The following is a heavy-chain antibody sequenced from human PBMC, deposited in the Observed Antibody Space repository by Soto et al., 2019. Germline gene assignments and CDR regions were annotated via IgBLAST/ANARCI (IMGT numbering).Heavy chain of an antibody. D-gene: IGHD6-13*01. V-gene: IGHV3-30*03. Sequence: GGSLRLSCAASGFNFSNYAMHWVRQAPGKGLEWVALILFDGRNEYYADSVKGRFIISRDNSKNTLHLQMNSLRAEDTAVYYCTRDASRDSSARGWFDPWGPGTLVTVSS. J-gene: IGHJ5*02. CDR1: GFNFSNYA. CDR2: ILFDGRNE. CDR3: TRDASRDSSARGWFDP.